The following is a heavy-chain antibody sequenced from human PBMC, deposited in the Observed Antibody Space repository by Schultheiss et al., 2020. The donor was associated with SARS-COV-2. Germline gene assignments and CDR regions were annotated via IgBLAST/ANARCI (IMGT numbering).Heavy chain of an antibody. CDR1: GGTFSSYA. J-gene: IGHJ4*02. D-gene: IGHD3-3*01. Sequence: SVKVSCKASGGTFSSYAISWVRQAPGQGLEWMGRIIPILGIANYAQKFQGRVTITADKSTSTAYMELSSLRSEDTAVYYCARDRITVIPVPFDYWGQGTLVTVSS. V-gene: IGHV1-69*04. CDR2: IIPILGIA. CDR3: ARDRITVIPVPFDY.